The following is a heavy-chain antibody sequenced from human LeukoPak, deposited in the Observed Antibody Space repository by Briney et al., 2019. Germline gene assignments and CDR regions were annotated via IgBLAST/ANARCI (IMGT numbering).Heavy chain of an antibody. CDR3: ARHLDYYDSSGYSEFDY. CDR2: IYYSGST. J-gene: IGHJ4*02. D-gene: IGHD3-22*01. Sequence: SQTLSLTCTVSGGSIGSHYWSWIRQPPGKGLEWIGYIYYSGSTNYNPSLKSRVTISVDTSKNQFSLKLSSVTAADTAVYYCARHLDYYDSSGYSEFDYWGQGTLVTVSS. CDR1: GGSIGSHY. V-gene: IGHV4-59*08.